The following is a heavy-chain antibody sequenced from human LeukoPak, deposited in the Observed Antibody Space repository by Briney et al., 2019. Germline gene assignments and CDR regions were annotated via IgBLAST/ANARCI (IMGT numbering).Heavy chain of an antibody. Sequence: GGSLRLSCVASGFTFDDYAMHWVRQAPGKGLEWVFGINWSGRSTGYADSVKGRFTISRDNAKNSLYLQMNSLRAEDTALYYCARGGISIFGVVIHSDYWGQGTLVTVSS. CDR1: GFTFDDYA. CDR2: INWSGRST. J-gene: IGHJ4*02. D-gene: IGHD3-3*01. V-gene: IGHV3-20*04. CDR3: ARGGISIFGVVIHSDY.